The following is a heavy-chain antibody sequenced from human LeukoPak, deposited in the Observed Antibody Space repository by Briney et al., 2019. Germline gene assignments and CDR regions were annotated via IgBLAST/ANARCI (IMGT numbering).Heavy chain of an antibody. Sequence: PGGSLRLSCAASGFNFRSYAMSWVRQAPGKGLEWLSIISADGGSTYYAESVKGRFTISRDNSKSTLYLQMNSLRVEDTAVYFCARESLGYCSGSTCYYFFMDFWGKGTTVTVSS. V-gene: IGHV3-23*01. CDR3: ARESLGYCSGSTCYYFFMDF. D-gene: IGHD2-15*01. J-gene: IGHJ6*03. CDR2: ISADGGST. CDR1: GFNFRSYA.